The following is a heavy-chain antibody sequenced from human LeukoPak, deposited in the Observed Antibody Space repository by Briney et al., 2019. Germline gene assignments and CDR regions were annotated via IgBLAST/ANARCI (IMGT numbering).Heavy chain of an antibody. J-gene: IGHJ6*03. V-gene: IGHV4-38-2*02. CDR2: IYHSGST. CDR3: AREWGGQTYYDFWSGYLSYMDV. Sequence: PSETLSLTCTISGGSVSDYYWSWIRQPPGKGLEWIGSIYHSGSTYYNPSLKSRVTISVDTSKNQFSLKLSSVTAADTAVYYCAREWGGQTYYDFWSGYLSYMDVWGKGTTVTASS. D-gene: IGHD3-3*01. CDR1: GGSVSDYY.